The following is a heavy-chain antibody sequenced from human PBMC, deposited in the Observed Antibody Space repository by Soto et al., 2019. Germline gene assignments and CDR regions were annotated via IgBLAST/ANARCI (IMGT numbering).Heavy chain of an antibody. Sequence: QVQLQESGPGLVKPSGTLSLTCAVFGGSISNSNWWTWVRQPPGKALDWIGEIFHSGSTNYNSSLMGRVTISVDKANNQFSLKLSSVSAADTAVYHCAHRPIVGAAIWGQGTLVTVSS. CDR1: GGSISNSNW. V-gene: IGHV4-4*02. J-gene: IGHJ4*02. CDR2: IFHSGST. CDR3: AHRPIVGAAI. D-gene: IGHD1-26*01.